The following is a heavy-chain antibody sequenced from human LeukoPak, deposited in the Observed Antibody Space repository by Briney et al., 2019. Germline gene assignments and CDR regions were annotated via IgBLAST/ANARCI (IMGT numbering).Heavy chain of an antibody. CDR3: AREPQQRGFDY. CDR2: INTSGST. Sequence: SETLSLTCTVSGGSISSYYWSWIRQPAGKGLEWIGRINTSGSTNCNPSLKSRVTMSVDTSKNQFSLNLSSLTAADTAVYYCAREPQQRGFDYWGQGTLVTVSS. D-gene: IGHD6-13*01. J-gene: IGHJ4*02. V-gene: IGHV4-4*07. CDR1: GGSISSYY.